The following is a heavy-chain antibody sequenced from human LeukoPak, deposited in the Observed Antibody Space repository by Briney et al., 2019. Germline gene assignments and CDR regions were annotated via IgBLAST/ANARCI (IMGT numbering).Heavy chain of an antibody. CDR3: AKLVRFLELLPPYY. V-gene: IGHV4-39*07. CDR1: GDSISSSSYY. CDR2: VYYSGST. Sequence: PSETLSLTCTVSGDSISSSSYYWGWIRQPPGKGLEWIGNVYYSGSTYYNPSLKSRVTISVDTSKNQFSLKLSSVTAADTAVYYCAKLVRFLELLPPYYWGQGILVTVSS. D-gene: IGHD3-3*01. J-gene: IGHJ4*02.